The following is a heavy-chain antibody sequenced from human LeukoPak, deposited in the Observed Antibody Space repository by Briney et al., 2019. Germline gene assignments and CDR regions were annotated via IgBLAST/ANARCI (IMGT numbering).Heavy chain of an antibody. V-gene: IGHV3-13*01. CDR1: GFAFSSFD. Sequence: GGSLRLSCAASGFAFSSFDMHWVRQPTGKGLERVSGICTAGDTYYSGSVTGRFTISRENVKNSLYLQMNSLRAEDTAVYYCARVRLYHGDLTTLYYYYYSMDVWGQGTTVTVSS. J-gene: IGHJ6*02. D-gene: IGHD4-17*01. CDR2: ICTAGDT. CDR3: ARVRLYHGDLTTLYYYYYSMDV.